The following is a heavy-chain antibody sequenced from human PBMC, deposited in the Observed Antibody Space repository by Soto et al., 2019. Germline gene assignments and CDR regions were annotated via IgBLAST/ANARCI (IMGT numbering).Heavy chain of an antibody. V-gene: IGHV4-61*01. J-gene: IGHJ6*02. CDR3: ARFVRSCRATNCSTRADV. CDR1: GGFVNSDTHS. CDR2: IYSGGST. D-gene: IGHD1-26*01. Sequence: PSETLSLTCTVSGGFVNSDTHSWSWIRQTPGKRLEWIGFIYSGGSTKNPSLRSRVTMSVDTSKNQFSLKLRSVIVADTAVYHCARFVRSCRATNCSTRADVWGQGITITVAS.